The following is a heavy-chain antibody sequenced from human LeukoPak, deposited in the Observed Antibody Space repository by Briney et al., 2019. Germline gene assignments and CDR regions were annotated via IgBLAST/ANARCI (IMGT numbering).Heavy chain of an antibody. Sequence: GGSLTLSCAASGFTVRSNYMSWVRQAPGKGLEWVSLIFNDGSAYYADSVKARFTISRDNSMDTLYLQMNSLRVEDTAVYYCARDPGGDNAYWGQGTLVTVSS. J-gene: IGHJ4*02. CDR3: ARDPGGDNAY. CDR2: IFNDGSA. V-gene: IGHV3-66*01. D-gene: IGHD4-17*01. CDR1: GFTVRSNY.